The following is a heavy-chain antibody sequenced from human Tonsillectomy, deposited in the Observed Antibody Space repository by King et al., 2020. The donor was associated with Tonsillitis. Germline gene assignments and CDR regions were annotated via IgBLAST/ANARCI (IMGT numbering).Heavy chain of an antibody. V-gene: IGHV2-70*04. Sequence: VTLKESGPALVKPTQTLTLTCTFSVFSLSTSGMRVIWIRQPPWKALEWLARIDWDDEKFYTTSLKTRRTISKDTSKNQVLLRMTNMDPVDTATYYCARATDLAWFDPWGQGTLVTVSS. J-gene: IGHJ5*02. CDR2: IDWDDEK. D-gene: IGHD3-3*02. CDR3: ARATDLAWFDP. CDR1: VFSLSTSGMR.